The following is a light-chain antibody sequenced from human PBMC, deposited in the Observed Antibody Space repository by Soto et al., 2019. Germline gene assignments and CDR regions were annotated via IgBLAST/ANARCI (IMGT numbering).Light chain of an antibody. V-gene: IGLV2-11*01. Sequence: QSALTQPRSVSGSPGQSVTISCTGTSSDVGTYNYVSWHQQHPGTAPKLVIYDVTQRPSGVPDRFSGFKSGITASLTISGLQAEDEADYYCCSYAAGDSFKFGGGTKLTVL. J-gene: IGLJ2*01. CDR3: CSYAAGDSFK. CDR2: DVT. CDR1: SSDVGTYNY.